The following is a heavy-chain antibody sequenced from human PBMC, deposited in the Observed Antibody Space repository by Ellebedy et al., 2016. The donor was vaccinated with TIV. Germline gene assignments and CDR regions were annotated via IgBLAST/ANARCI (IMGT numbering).Heavy chain of an antibody. V-gene: IGHV3-66*01. D-gene: IGHD3-3*01. CDR2: IYGHAST. J-gene: IGHJ4*02. CDR3: ARGTERLWSGSYLAF. CDR1: GFTVSSNY. Sequence: GESLKISCAASGFTVSSNYMFWVRQPPGKGLEWVSIIYGHASTDYAESVMGRFSISRDTSQNTLFLQMKSLRVEDTAVYYCARGTERLWSGSYLAFWGQGTLVAVSS.